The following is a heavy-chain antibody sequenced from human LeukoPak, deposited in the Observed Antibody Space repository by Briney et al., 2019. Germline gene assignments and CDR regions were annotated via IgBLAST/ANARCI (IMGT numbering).Heavy chain of an antibody. CDR2: IYSGRTT. CDR3: ARHDGRGGATMGALDC. J-gene: IGHJ4*02. Sequence: SETLSLTCTVSAGSLSSSSHHWGWLRQSPGKGLEWIGSIYSGRTTYYNPSLNSRVTISVLTSKNQFSLQLHSVTAADTAVYYCARHDGRGGATMGALDCWGQGSLVTVSS. D-gene: IGHD5-12*01. CDR1: AGSLSSSSHH. V-gene: IGHV4-39*01.